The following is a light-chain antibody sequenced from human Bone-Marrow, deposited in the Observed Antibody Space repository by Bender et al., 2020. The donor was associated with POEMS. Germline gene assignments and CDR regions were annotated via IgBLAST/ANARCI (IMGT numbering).Light chain of an antibody. V-gene: IGLV1-36*01. CDR2: YDD. CDR1: SSNIGKHG. CDR3: SAWDASLNCWV. J-gene: IGLJ3*02. Sequence: QSALTQPRSVSGSPGQSVTISCSGSSSNIGKHGVNWYQKLPGKAPKILIYYDDLVDSGVSARLSGSKSGTSPSLAISGLQSEGESDYYYSAWDASLNCWVFGGGTNLTVL.